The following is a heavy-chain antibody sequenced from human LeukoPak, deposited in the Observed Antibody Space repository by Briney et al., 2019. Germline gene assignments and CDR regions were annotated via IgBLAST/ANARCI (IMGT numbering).Heavy chain of an antibody. CDR3: ARSGSSWYQRNWFDP. D-gene: IGHD6-13*01. J-gene: IGHJ5*02. CDR2: INHSGST. CDR1: GGSFSGYY. Sequence: PSETLSLTCAVYGGSFSGYYWSWIRQPPGKELEWIGEINHSGSTNYNPSLKSRVTISVDTSKNQFSLKLSSVTAADTAVYYCARSGSSWYQRNWFDPWGQGTLVTVSS. V-gene: IGHV4-34*01.